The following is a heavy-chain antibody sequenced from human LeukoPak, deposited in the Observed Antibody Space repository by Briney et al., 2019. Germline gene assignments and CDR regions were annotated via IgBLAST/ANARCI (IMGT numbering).Heavy chain of an antibody. CDR1: GFTFSRHP. D-gene: IGHD3-22*01. CDR3: SRGFFSCYSFFFFFFDY. V-gene: IGHV3-23*01. J-gene: IGHJ4*02. Sequence: GGSLRLSCAASGFTFSRHPMSWVRQPPGKGLEWVSTLSASRGATYYAGSLKGRFTVSRNNSRNTLYLQMNSLGADDTAVYSFSRGFFSCYSFFFFFFDYWGQGTLVTVSS. CDR2: LSASRGAT.